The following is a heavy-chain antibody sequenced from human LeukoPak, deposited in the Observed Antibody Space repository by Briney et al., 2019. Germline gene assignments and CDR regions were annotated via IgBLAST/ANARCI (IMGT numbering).Heavy chain of an antibody. CDR2: IYYSGST. CDR3: ARGRNDYVWGSYRYRYREIDY. J-gene: IGHJ4*02. CDR1: GGSISSYY. D-gene: IGHD3-16*02. V-gene: IGHV4-59*01. Sequence: SETLSLTCTVSGGSISSYYWSWIRQPPGKGLEWLGYIYYSGSTNYNPSLKSRVTISVDTSKNQFSLKLSSVTAADTAVYYCARGRNDYVWGSYRYRYREIDYWGQGTLVTVSS.